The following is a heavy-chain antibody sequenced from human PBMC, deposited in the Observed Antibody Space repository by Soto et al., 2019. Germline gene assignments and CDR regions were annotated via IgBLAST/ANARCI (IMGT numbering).Heavy chain of an antibody. V-gene: IGHV3-11*01. CDR2: ISSSGSTI. D-gene: IGHD4-4*01. Sequence: PGGSLRLSCAASGFTFSDYYTSWIRQAPGKGLEWVSYISSSGSTIYYADSVKGRFTISRDNAKNSLYLQMNSLRAEDTAVYYCARWDYSNYEGYGMDVWGQGTTVTVSS. CDR3: ARWDYSNYEGYGMDV. CDR1: GFTFSDYY. J-gene: IGHJ6*02.